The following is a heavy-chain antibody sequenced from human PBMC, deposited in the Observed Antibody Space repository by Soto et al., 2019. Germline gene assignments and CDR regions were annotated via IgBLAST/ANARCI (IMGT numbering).Heavy chain of an antibody. J-gene: IGHJ4*02. V-gene: IGHV1-69*12. CDR2: IVPIFGTA. D-gene: IGHD1-1*01. CDR3: ARGGDGDNDGADFDY. Sequence: QVQLVQSGAEVTKPVSSVKVSCKASGGTFSSYAIRWVRQAPGQGLERMGGIVPIFGTANYAQKFQGRVTITADESKSTAYMELISLISEDTAVYYCARGGDGDNDGADFDYWRQGTLVTVSS. CDR1: GGTFSSYA.